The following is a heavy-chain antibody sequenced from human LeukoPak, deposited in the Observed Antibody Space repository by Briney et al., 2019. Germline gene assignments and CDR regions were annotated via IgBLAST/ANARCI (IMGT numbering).Heavy chain of an antibody. CDR1: GGSISSGGYY. V-gene: IGHV4-31*03. D-gene: IGHD3-9*01. Sequence: SETLSLTCTVSGGSISSGGYYWSWIRQHPGKGLEWIGYIYYSGSTYYNPSLKSRVTISVDTSKNQFSLKLSSATAADTAVYYCARGDFDWLFDYWGQGTLVTVSS. J-gene: IGHJ4*02. CDR2: IYYSGST. CDR3: ARGDFDWLFDY.